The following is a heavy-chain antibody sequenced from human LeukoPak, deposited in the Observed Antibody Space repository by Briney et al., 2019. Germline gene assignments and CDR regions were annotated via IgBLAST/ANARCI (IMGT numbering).Heavy chain of an antibody. D-gene: IGHD3-10*01. V-gene: IGHV4-31*03. CDR3: AKDRRAMVRGVPLYYFDY. J-gene: IGHJ4*02. CDR1: GVSISSGGYY. CDR2: IYYSGST. Sequence: PSETLSLTCTVSGVSISSGGYYWNWIRQHPGKGVEWIGYIYYSGSTHYNPSLKSRVTISIDTSKNQFALKLGSVTAADTAVYYCAKDRRAMVRGVPLYYFDYWGQGTLVTVSS.